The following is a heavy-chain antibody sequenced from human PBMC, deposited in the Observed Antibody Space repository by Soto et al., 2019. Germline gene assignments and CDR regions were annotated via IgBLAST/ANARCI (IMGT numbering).Heavy chain of an antibody. CDR2: VIPNLGVT. J-gene: IGHJ4*02. CDR1: GGTLSSYT. Sequence: QVQLVQSGAEVKKPGSSVKVSCKASGGTLSSYTFSWVRQAPGQGLEWMGRVIPNLGVTNYAKTFQGRFTFVVDTSTSTAYMELNSLRYEDTAVYYCARDKGYCSDTICPDFDNRGQGTLVTVSS. V-gene: IGHV1-69*08. CDR3: ARDKGYCSDTICPDFDN. D-gene: IGHD2-15*01.